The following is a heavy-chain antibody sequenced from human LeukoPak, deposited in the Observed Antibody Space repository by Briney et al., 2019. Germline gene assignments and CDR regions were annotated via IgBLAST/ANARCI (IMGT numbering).Heavy chain of an antibody. V-gene: IGHV4-30-2*01. CDR1: GGSISSGGYS. D-gene: IGHD3-16*01. CDR2: IYHSGST. CDR3: ARGVWVALIYYYMDV. Sequence: SETLSLTCAVSGGSISSGGYSWSWIRQPPGKGLEWIGYIYHSGSTYYNPSLKSRVTISVDRSKNQFSLKLSSVTAADTAVYYCARGVWVALIYYYMDVWGKGTTVTVSS. J-gene: IGHJ6*03.